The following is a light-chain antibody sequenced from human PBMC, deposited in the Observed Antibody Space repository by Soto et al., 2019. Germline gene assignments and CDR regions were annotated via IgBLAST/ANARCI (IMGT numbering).Light chain of an antibody. CDR3: QSYDSSLIVSKV. CDR1: SSDVGGYNY. Sequence: QSVLTQPRSVSGSPGQSVTISCTGTSSDVGGYNYVSWYQQHPGKAPKLMIYDVNKRPSGVPDRFSGSKSGNTASLTISGLQAEDEADYYCQSYDSSLIVSKVFGTGTKVTVL. CDR2: DVN. J-gene: IGLJ1*01. V-gene: IGLV2-11*01.